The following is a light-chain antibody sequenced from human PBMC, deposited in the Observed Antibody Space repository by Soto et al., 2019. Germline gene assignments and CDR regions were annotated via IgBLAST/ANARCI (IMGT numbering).Light chain of an antibody. CDR1: QGLVLSDGNTY. CDR3: MQSAHWTWT. V-gene: IGKV2-30*01. J-gene: IGKJ1*01. CDR2: TIS. Sequence: VVMTRSPLSLPVPLVQPASISCRSSQGLVLSDGNTYLSWFHKRPGQSPRRLIYTISDRASGVPDRFSGSGSGTDFKLKISGLEAEDVGVYYCMQSAHWTWTFGPGTKVDIK.